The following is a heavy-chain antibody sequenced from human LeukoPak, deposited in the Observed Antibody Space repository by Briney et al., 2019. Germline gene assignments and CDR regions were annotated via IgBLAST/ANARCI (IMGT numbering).Heavy chain of an antibody. D-gene: IGHD5-12*01. CDR3: ARGRPGLYSGYDPDFDY. CDR2: ISAYNGNT. V-gene: IGHV1-18*01. CDR1: GYTFTSYG. Sequence: ASVKVSCKASGYTFTSYGISWVRQAPGQGLEWMGWISAYNGNTNYAQKLQGRVTMTTDTSTSTAYMELRSLRSDDTAVYYCARGRPGLYSGYDPDFDYWGQGTLVTVSS. J-gene: IGHJ4*02.